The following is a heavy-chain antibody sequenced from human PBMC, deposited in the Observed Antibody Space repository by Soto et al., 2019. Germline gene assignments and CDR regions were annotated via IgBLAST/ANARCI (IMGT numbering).Heavy chain of an antibody. V-gene: IGHV3-30*18. CDR3: AKDLVYSSGPTTYYFDY. Sequence: VGSLRLSCAASGFTFSSYGMHWVRQAPGKGLEWVAVISYDGSNKYYADSVKGRFTISRDNSKNTLYLQMNSLRAEDTAVYYCAKDLVYSSGPTTYYFDYWGQGTLVTVSS. D-gene: IGHD6-19*01. J-gene: IGHJ4*02. CDR2: ISYDGSNK. CDR1: GFTFSSYG.